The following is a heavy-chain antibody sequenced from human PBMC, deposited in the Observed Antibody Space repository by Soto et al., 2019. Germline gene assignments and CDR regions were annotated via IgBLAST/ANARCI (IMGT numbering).Heavy chain of an antibody. CDR3: SRRAYPSDY. V-gene: IGHV3-66*01. CDR2: IYSGGTT. J-gene: IGHJ4*02. CDR1: GFPVGNNY. D-gene: IGHD2-2*01. Sequence: EVQLVESGGGLVQPGGSLRLSCAVSGFPVGNNYMSWVRQAPGRGLEWVSLIYSGGTTGYADSVKGRFTISRDSSRNTVYLQMNSVKADDTAVYYCSRRAYPSDYWGQGTLVTVSS.